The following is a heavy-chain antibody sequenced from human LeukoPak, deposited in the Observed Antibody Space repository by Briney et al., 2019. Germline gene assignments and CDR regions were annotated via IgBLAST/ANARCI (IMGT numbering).Heavy chain of an antibody. J-gene: IGHJ5*02. Sequence: SETLSLTCSVSGDSISSYYWSWIRQPPRTGLEWIGYIYSTGSTKYNPSLNSRVTISIDTSRNQCSLTVHSVTAADTAMYYCARHPRSCTGGGTCYSWFDASGQGTLGTVSS. CDR1: GDSISSYY. D-gene: IGHD2-15*01. CDR2: IYSTGST. V-gene: IGHV4-59*08. CDR3: ARHPRSCTGGGTCYSWFDA.